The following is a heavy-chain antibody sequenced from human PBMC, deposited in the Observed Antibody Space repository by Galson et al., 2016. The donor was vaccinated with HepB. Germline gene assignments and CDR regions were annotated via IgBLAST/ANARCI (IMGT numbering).Heavy chain of an antibody. CDR3: ARTPGGFYYYGLDV. V-gene: IGHV2-70*01. CDR1: GFSLSTSGMC. CDR2: IDWDDDK. D-gene: IGHD5-12*01. Sequence: PALVKPTQTLTLTCTFSGFSLSTSGMCVSWIRQPPGKALEWLALIDWDDDKNYSTSLKSRLTISKDPSKNQVVLTMTNMDPVDTATYYCARTPGGFYYYGLDVWGQGTTVTVSS. J-gene: IGHJ6*02.